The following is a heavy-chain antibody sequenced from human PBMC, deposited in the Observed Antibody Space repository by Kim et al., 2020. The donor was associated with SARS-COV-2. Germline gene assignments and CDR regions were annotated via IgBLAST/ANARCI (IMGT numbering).Heavy chain of an antibody. D-gene: IGHD4-17*01. CDR3: ARVRPGHADV. V-gene: IGHV3-7*01. Sequence: GSLRLSCAASGFTFSISWMTWVRLAPGKGLEWVASISQDGSEKYYVDSVKGRFTISRDNAKDSLYLQMNSLRAEDAAVYYCARVRPGHADVWGQGTTVTVSS. J-gene: IGHJ6*02. CDR2: ISQDGSEK. CDR1: GFTFSISW.